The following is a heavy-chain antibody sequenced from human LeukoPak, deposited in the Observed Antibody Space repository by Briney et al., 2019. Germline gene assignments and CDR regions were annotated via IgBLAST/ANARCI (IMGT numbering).Heavy chain of an antibody. Sequence: PGGSLRLSCAASGFTFSSYWMSWVRQAPGKGLEWVANIKQDGSEKYYVDSVKGRFTISRDNAKNSLYLQMNSLRAEDTAVYYCARGKGGNSSSWYNWFDPWGQGTLVTVSS. CDR2: IKQDGSEK. CDR1: GFTFSSYW. CDR3: ARGKGGNSSSWYNWFDP. D-gene: IGHD6-13*01. J-gene: IGHJ5*02. V-gene: IGHV3-7*01.